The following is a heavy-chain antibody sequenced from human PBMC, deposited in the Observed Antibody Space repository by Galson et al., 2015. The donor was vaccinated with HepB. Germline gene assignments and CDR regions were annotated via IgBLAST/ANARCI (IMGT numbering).Heavy chain of an antibody. CDR1: GDSVSSESVA. CDR3: ARSPTSAVAVAGYFDS. CDR2: TYYRSKWFN. V-gene: IGHV6-1*01. Sequence: CAISGDSVSSESVAWNWIRQSPSRGLEWLGRTYYRSKWFNDHAVSVKSRIAINPDTSKNRFSLQLNSGTPEDTALYYCARSPTSAVAVAGYFDSWGQGTLVTVSS. J-gene: IGHJ4*02. D-gene: IGHD6-19*01.